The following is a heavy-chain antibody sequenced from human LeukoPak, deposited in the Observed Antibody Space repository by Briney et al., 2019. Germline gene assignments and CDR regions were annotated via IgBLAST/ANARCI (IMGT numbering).Heavy chain of an antibody. D-gene: IGHD6-19*01. V-gene: IGHV4-59*01. CDR2: ISYIGST. Sequence: PSQTLSLTCTVSGDSTSNYYWSWIRQPPGKGLEWLGHISYIGSTNYNPSLNSRVTISVDTSKNQFSLRLSSVTAADTAVYFCASSKPGYSSGLVGYWGQGTLVAVSS. CDR3: ASSKPGYSSGLVGY. CDR1: GDSTSNYY. J-gene: IGHJ4*02.